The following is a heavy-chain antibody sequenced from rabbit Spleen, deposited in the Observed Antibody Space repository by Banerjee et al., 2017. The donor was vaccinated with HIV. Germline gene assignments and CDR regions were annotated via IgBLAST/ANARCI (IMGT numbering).Heavy chain of an antibody. CDR3: ARDLDGVIGWNFGW. V-gene: IGHV1S40*01. J-gene: IGHJ6*01. CDR1: GFSFSSGYD. CDR2: INIGSLIT. D-gene: IGHD4-1*01. Sequence: VESGGGLVKPGASLTLTCKVSGFSFSSGYDMCWVRQAPGKGLEWIGCINIGSLITYFASWVNGRFTISKTSSTTVTLQMTSLTAADTATYFCARDLDGVIGWNFGWWGPGTLVTVS.